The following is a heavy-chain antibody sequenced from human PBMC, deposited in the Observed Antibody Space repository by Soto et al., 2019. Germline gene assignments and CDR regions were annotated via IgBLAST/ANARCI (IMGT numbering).Heavy chain of an antibody. D-gene: IGHD4-17*01. CDR1: GDSISGFY. V-gene: IGHV4-59*08. J-gene: IGHJ4*02. CDR2: IDYSGST. Sequence: SETLSLTCTVSGDSISGFYWSWIRQPPGKGLEWVGYIDYSGSTNYNPSLTSRVTMAVVTSQNQFSLNLSSVTAADTAVYYCARHGPESGARRPFDYWGQGTLVTVSS. CDR3: ARHGPESGARRPFDY.